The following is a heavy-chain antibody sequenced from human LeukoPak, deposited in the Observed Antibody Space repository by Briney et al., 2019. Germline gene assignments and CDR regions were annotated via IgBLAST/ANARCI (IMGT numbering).Heavy chain of an antibody. CDR1: GFTFSDYY. CDR2: IRYDGSNK. J-gene: IGHJ4*02. D-gene: IGHD1-26*01. CDR3: AKDAYSGSSEGGNYFDY. Sequence: GGSLRLSCAASGFTFSDYYMSWVRQAPGKGLEWVAFIRYDGSNKYYADSVKGRFTISRDNSKNTLYLQMNSLRVEDTAVYYCAKDAYSGSSEGGNYFDYWGQGTLVTVSS. V-gene: IGHV3-30*02.